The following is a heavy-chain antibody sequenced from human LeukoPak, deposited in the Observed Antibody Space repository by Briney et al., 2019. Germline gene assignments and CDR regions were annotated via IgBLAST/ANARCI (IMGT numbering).Heavy chain of an antibody. CDR2: INTNTGNP. D-gene: IGHD4-17*01. CDR3: ARDGPDGDSAPPEFDY. Sequence: ASVTVSCTASGYTFTSYAMNWVRQAPGQGLEWMGWINTNTGNPTYAQGFTGRFVFSLDTSVSTAYLQISSLKAEDTAVYYCARDGPDGDSAPPEFDYGGQGTLVTVSS. V-gene: IGHV7-4-1*02. J-gene: IGHJ4*02. CDR1: GYTFTSYA.